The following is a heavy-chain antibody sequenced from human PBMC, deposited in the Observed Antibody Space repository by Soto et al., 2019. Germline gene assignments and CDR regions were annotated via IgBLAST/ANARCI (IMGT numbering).Heavy chain of an antibody. J-gene: IGHJ4*02. CDR3: ARDAYGVAAAGTSLDN. Sequence: EEQLLESGGGLVQPGGSLRLSCAASGFTFDRHGMNWVRQAPGKGLEWVSGITCSGSTYYADSVKGRFTIYRDNSKNILYVEMNSLRAEDTAVYYCARDAYGVAAAGTSLDNWGQGTLVTVSS. V-gene: IGHV3-23*01. CDR2: ITCSGST. CDR1: GFTFDRHG. D-gene: IGHD6-13*01.